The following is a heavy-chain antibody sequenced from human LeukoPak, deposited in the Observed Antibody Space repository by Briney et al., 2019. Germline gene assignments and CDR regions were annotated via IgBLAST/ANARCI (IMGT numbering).Heavy chain of an antibody. CDR2: ISYDGSNK. V-gene: IGHV3-30-3*01. CDR3: ARDSNSYGSGATIDY. CDR1: GFTFSSYA. Sequence: GGSLRLSCAASGFTFSSYAMHRVRQAPGKGLEWVAVISYDGSNKYYADSVKGRFTISRDNSKNTLYLQMSSLRAEDTAVYYCARDSNSYGSGATIDYWGQGTLVTVSS. D-gene: IGHD3-10*01. J-gene: IGHJ4*02.